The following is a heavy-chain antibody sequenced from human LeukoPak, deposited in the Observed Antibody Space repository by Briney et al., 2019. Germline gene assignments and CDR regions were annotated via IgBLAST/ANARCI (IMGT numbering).Heavy chain of an antibody. CDR2: IIPILGIA. CDR1: GGTFSSYA. D-gene: IGHD2-15*01. J-gene: IGHJ3*02. Sequence: ASVKVSCKASGGTFSSYAISWVRQAPGQGLEWMGRIIPILGIANYAQKFQGRVTITADKSTSTAYMELSSLRSEDTAVYYCAREDGLTYCSGGSCYSRAFDIWGQGTMVTVSS. V-gene: IGHV1-69*04. CDR3: AREDGLTYCSGGSCYSRAFDI.